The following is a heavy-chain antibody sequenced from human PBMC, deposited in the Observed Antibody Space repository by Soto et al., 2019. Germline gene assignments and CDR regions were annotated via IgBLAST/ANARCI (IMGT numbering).Heavy chain of an antibody. D-gene: IGHD3-22*01. Sequence: GGSLRLSCAASGFTFSSYSMNWVRQAPGKGLEWVSYISSSSSTIYYADSVKGRFTISRDNAKNSLYLQMNSLRVEDTAVYYCARDSDDSSGYYLLGVYYFDYWGQGTLVTVSS. V-gene: IGHV3-48*01. J-gene: IGHJ4*02. CDR1: GFTFSSYS. CDR2: ISSSSSTI. CDR3: ARDSDDSSGYYLLGVYYFDY.